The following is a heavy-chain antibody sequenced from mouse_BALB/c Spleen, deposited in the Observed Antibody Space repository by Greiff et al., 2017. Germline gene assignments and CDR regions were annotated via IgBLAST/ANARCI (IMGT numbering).Heavy chain of an antibody. Sequence: VQLQQSGPELVKPGASVKMSCKASGYTFTSYWMHWVKQRPGQGLEWIGYINPSTGYTEYNQKFKDKATLTADKSSSTAYMQLSSLTSEDSAVYYCAREYGNSWFAYWGQGTLVTVSA. CDR3: AREYGNSWFAY. CDR1: GYTFTSYW. V-gene: IGHV1S26*01. J-gene: IGHJ3*01. CDR2: INPSTGYT. D-gene: IGHD2-10*02.